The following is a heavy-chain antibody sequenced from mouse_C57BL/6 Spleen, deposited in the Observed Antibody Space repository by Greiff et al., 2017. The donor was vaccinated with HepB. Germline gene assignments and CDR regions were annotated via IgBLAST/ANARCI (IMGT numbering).Heavy chain of an antibody. CDR2: IYPGGGYT. V-gene: IGHV1-63*01. D-gene: IGHD1-1*01. CDR1: GYTFTNYW. Sequence: VQLQQSGAELVRPGTSVKMSCKASGYTFTNYWIGWAKQRPGHGLEWIGDIYPGGGYTNYNEKFKGKATLTADKSSSTAYMQFSSLTSEDSAIYYCARYLITTVVAPFAYWGQGTLVTVSA. CDR3: ARYLITTVVAPFAY. J-gene: IGHJ3*01.